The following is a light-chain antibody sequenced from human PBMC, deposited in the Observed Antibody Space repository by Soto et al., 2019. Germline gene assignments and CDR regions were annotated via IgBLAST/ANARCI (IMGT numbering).Light chain of an antibody. CDR3: QQRSNWPPT. CDR1: QSFSSSY. V-gene: IGKV3D-20*02. CDR2: DAS. Sequence: EIVLTQSPGTLSLSPGERATLSCRASQSFSSSYLAWYQQKPGQAPRLLIYDASNRATGIPARFSGSGSGTDFTLTISSLEPEDFAVYYCQQRSNWPPTVGQGTRREIK. J-gene: IGKJ5*01.